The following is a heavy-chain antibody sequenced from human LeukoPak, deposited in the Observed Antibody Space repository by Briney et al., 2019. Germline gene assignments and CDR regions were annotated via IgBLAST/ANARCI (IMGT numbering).Heavy chain of an antibody. Sequence: PGGSLRLSCAASGFTFSSYWMSWVRQAPGKGLEWVANIKQDGSEKYYADSVKGRFTISRDNAKNALHLQMNSLRAEDTAVYYCARDGVVGAPAFDYWGQGTLVTVSS. D-gene: IGHD1-26*01. CDR2: IKQDGSEK. CDR3: ARDGVVGAPAFDY. J-gene: IGHJ4*02. V-gene: IGHV3-7*01. CDR1: GFTFSSYW.